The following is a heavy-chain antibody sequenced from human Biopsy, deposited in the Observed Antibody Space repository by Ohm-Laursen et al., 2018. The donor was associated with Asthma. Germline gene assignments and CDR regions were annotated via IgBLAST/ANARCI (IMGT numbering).Heavy chain of an antibody. CDR2: VYYTGKT. Sequence: GTLSLTCAVSGASITTPNYWAWIRQPPGRGLEWLGSVYYTGKTIYSSSLRSRLTMSVASPRSQFPLRLSSVTAADRGVYYCARHWSGNGWEDVHNWFDPWGPGIGVTVSS. J-gene: IGHJ5*02. CDR3: ARHWSGNGWEDVHNWFDP. D-gene: IGHD6-19*01. V-gene: IGHV4-39*01. CDR1: GASITTPNY.